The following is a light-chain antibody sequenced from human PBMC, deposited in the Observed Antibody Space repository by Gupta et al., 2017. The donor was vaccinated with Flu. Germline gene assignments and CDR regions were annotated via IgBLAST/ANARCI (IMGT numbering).Light chain of an antibody. J-gene: IGKJ2*01. CDR1: QGLVHSDGNTY. V-gene: IGKV2-30*02. CDR3: RQGVHWAYT. Sequence: VTLGQPASISCRSSQGLVHSDGNTYLNWFHQRPGQPPRRLIYRVSNRDSGVPDRISGSGSGTDFTLKISGVEAEDVGIYYCRQGVHWAYTFGQGTKLEIK. CDR2: RVS.